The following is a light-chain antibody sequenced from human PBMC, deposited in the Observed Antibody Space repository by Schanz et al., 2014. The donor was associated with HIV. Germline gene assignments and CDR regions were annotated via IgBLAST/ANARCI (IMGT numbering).Light chain of an antibody. Sequence: QSVLTQPASVSGSPGQSITISCAETGSDIDAYKYVSWYQQHPGKAPRLLIYDAINRPPGVSDRFSGSKSGNTASLTISGLQAEDEADYYCSSYTSSSTYVFGTGTKVTVL. J-gene: IGLJ1*01. CDR2: DAI. CDR3: SSYTSSSTYV. CDR1: GSDIDAYKY. V-gene: IGLV2-14*03.